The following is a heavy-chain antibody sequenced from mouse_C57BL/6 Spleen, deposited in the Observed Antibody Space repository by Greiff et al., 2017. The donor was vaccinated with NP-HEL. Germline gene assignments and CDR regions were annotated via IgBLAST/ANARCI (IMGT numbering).Heavy chain of an antibody. CDR3: ARGVYYGSSYHFDY. Sequence: VQLKQSGPELVKPGASVKISCKASGYSFTDYNMNWVKQSNGKSLEWIGVINPNYGTTSYNQKFKGKATLTVDQSSSTAYMQLNSLTSEDSAVYYCARGVYYGSSYHFDYWGQGTTLTVSS. V-gene: IGHV1-39*01. D-gene: IGHD1-1*01. CDR2: INPNYGTT. J-gene: IGHJ2*01. CDR1: GYSFTDYN.